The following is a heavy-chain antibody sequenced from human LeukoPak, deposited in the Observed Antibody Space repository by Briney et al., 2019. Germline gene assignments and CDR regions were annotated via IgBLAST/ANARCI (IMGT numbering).Heavy chain of an antibody. J-gene: IGHJ4*02. D-gene: IGHD3-10*01. V-gene: IGHV3-23*01. CDR2: IGGSGGGT. Sequence: GGSLRLSCAASGFTFSTYAMSWVRQAPGKGLEWVSTIGGSGGGTYYAESVKGRFIISRDTSKNTLFLQMNSLRAEDTAVYYCAKGSVLLWFGEFAYFDYWGQGTLVTVSS. CDR1: GFTFSTYA. CDR3: AKGSVLLWFGEFAYFDY.